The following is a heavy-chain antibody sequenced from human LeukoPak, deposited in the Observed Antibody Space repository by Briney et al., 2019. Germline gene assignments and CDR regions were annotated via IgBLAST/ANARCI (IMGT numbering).Heavy chain of an antibody. CDR2: TNYSGST. V-gene: IGHV4-31*03. D-gene: IGHD1-26*01. CDR1: GGSISSGGYY. Sequence: PSETLSLTCTVSGGSISSGGYYWSWIRQHPGKGLKGIGNTNYSGSTYYNPSLKSRVTISVDTSKNQFSLKLSSVTAADTAVYYCARDRGPGATYYYYYMDVWGKGTTVTVSS. CDR3: ARDRGPGATYYYYYMDV. J-gene: IGHJ6*03.